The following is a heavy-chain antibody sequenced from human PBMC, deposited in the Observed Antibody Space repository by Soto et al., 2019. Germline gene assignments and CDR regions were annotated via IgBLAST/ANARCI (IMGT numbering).Heavy chain of an antibody. J-gene: IGHJ4*02. CDR1: GFTFSSYG. D-gene: IGHD5-12*01. CDR3: AKEAIQEMATMDY. CDR2: ISYDGSNK. Sequence: SGGSLILSCAASGFTFSSYGMHWVRQAPGKGLEWVAVISYDGSNKYYADSVKGRFTISRDNSKNTLYLQMNSLRAEDTAVYYCAKEAIQEMATMDYWGQGTLVTVSS. V-gene: IGHV3-30*18.